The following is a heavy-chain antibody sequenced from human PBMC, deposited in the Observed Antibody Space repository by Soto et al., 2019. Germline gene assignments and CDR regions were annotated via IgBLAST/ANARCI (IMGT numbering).Heavy chain of an antibody. CDR3: ARGYCTNGVCYTEGAFDI. Sequence: ASVKVSCKASGYTFTSYAMHWVRQAPGQRLEWMGWINAGNGNTKYSQKFQGRVTITRDTSASTAYMELSSLRSEDTAVYYCARGYCTNGVCYTEGAFDIWGQGTMVTVSS. D-gene: IGHD2-8*01. V-gene: IGHV1-3*01. CDR2: INAGNGNT. CDR1: GYTFTSYA. J-gene: IGHJ3*02.